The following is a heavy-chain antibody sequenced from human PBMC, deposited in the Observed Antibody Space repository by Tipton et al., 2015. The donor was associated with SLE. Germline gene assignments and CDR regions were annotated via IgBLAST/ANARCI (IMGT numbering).Heavy chain of an antibody. V-gene: IGHV1-46*01. CDR2: INPSGASR. CDR1: GYTFTSYY. Sequence: QLVQSGAEVKKPGASVKVSCKASGYTFTSYYMHWVRQAPGQGLEWMGMINPSGASRSYAQKFQGRVTMTRDTSASTVYMELRSLRSDDTAVYYCAKRGEGNAFDVWGQGTMVTVSS. D-gene: IGHD3-16*01. J-gene: IGHJ3*01. CDR3: AKRGEGNAFDV.